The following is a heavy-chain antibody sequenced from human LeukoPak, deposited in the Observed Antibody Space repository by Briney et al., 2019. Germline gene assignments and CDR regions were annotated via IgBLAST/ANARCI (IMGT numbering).Heavy chain of an antibody. CDR3: ARNIQRYCSGGSCYSNWYFDL. V-gene: IGHV5-51*01. CDR2: IYPGDSDT. D-gene: IGHD2-15*01. CDR1: EYSCTSHW. J-gene: IGHJ2*01. Sequence: GEPLKISCKGSEYSCTSHWIGWVRQIPGKGLEWMGVIYPGDSDTRYSPSFQGQVTISADKSIGTAYLQWNSLKASDTAMYYCARNIQRYCSGGSCYSNWYFDLWGRGTLVTVSS.